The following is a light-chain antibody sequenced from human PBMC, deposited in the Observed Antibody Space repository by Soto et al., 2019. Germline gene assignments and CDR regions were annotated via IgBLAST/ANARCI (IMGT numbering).Light chain of an antibody. J-gene: IGKJ1*01. CDR3: QQYNDWPRT. CDR1: QSVSSN. V-gene: IGKV3-15*01. Sequence: DIVMTQFPATLSVSQGERATLSCRASQSVSSNLAWYQHKPGQAPRLLIYNAFTRDTDIPARFSSSGSGTEFTLTISSLQPEDFAVYFCQQYNDWPRTFGQGTKVDI. CDR2: NAF.